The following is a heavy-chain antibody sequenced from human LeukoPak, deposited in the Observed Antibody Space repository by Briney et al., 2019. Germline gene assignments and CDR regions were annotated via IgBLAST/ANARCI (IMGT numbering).Heavy chain of an antibody. CDR1: GFTFSTYA. CDR2: ISGGGGNK. D-gene: IGHD6-6*01. J-gene: IGHJ6*03. CDR3: AKDSHEQLVSYYYYYMDV. V-gene: IGHV3-23*01. Sequence: GGSLRLSCAASGFTFSTYAMSWVRQAPGKGLEWVSVISGGGGNKYYADSVKGRLTISRDNSKNTLYLQMNSLRAEDTAVYYCAKDSHEQLVSYYYYYMDVWGKGTTVTVSS.